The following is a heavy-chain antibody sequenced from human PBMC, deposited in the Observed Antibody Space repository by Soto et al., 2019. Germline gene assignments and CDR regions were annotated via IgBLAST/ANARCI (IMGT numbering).Heavy chain of an antibody. CDR2: IYYTGDT. Sequence: SETLSLTCTVSGASITSSYWTWFRQPPGQGLESIGYIYYTGDTNTNPSLKSRVTISIDTSKNHFSLKLSSVTAADTAVYYCARYARTPDFWGQGTLVT. CDR3: ARYARTPDF. CDR1: GASITSSY. J-gene: IGHJ4*02. D-gene: IGHD2-2*01. V-gene: IGHV4-59*01.